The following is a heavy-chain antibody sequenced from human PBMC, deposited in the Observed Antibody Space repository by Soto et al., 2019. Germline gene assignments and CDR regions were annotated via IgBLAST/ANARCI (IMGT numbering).Heavy chain of an antibody. D-gene: IGHD6-13*01. CDR1: EITFTRCA. CDR2: ISYDGNTI. J-gene: IGHJ6*02. Sequence: QVQLVESGGGVVQPGRSLRLSCPASEITFTRCAMHWVRQGPGKGLEWVALISYDGNTIYYADSGKGRFTISRDNSKKTLHLQMNSLRTDDTAIDYGARDLRWDSRSGLQNGMDVWGQGTTVTVSS. V-gene: IGHV3-30-3*01. CDR3: ARDLRWDSRSGLQNGMDV.